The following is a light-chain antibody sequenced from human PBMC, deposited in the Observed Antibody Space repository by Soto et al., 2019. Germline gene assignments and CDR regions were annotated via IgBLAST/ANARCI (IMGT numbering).Light chain of an antibody. CDR2: AAS. J-gene: IGKJ2*01. Sequence: EIVMTQSPATLSVSPGERATLSCRASQSVSSSVAWFQQKPGQAPRLLIYAASARATGIAARLSGSGSGTEFTFTISSLQSEDFAVYYCLQHKSWPFTFGQGTKLEIK. CDR1: QSVSSS. CDR3: LQHKSWPFT. V-gene: IGKV3-15*01.